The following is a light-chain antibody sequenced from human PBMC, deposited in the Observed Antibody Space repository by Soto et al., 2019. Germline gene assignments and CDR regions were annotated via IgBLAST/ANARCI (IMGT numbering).Light chain of an antibody. Sequence: AIRMTQSPSSFSASTGDRVTITCRASQGISSYLAWYQQKPGKAPKLLIYAASTLQSGGPSRFSGSGSGTDFNLTIRCLQSEDFATYYCQQYYSYPFTFGPGTKVDIK. V-gene: IGKV1-8*01. CDR1: QGISSY. CDR2: AAS. CDR3: QQYYSYPFT. J-gene: IGKJ3*01.